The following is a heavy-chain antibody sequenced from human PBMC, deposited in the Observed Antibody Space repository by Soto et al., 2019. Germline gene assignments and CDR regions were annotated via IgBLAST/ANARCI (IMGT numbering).Heavy chain of an antibody. V-gene: IGHV3-33*01. CDR3: ARDLNYGSGSPFDY. J-gene: IGHJ4*02. CDR1: GFTFSSFG. Sequence: PGGSLRLSCAASGFTFSSFGMLWVRQAPGKGLEWVTVIWNTGTNKYYADSVKGRFTISRDNSKNTLYLQMNSLRPEDTPVYYCARDLNYGSGSPFDYWGQGTLVTVSS. D-gene: IGHD3-10*01. CDR2: IWNTGTNK.